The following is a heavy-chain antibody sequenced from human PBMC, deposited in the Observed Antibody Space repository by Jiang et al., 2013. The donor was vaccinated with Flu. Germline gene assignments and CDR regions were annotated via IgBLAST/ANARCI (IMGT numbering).Heavy chain of an antibody. CDR1: GYTFTGYY. Sequence: SVKVSCKASGYTFTGYYMHWVRQAPGQGLEWMGWINPNSGGTNYAQKFQGRVTMTRDTSISTAYMELSRLRSDDTAVYYCARGSSSWGQAWDYWGQGTLVTVSS. CDR3: ARGSSSWGQAWDY. D-gene: IGHD6-13*01. J-gene: IGHJ4*02. CDR2: INPNSGGT. V-gene: IGHV1-2*02.